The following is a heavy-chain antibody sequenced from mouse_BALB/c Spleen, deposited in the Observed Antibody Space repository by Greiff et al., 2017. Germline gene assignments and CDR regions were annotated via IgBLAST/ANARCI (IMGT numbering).Heavy chain of an antibody. CDR2: IDPANGNT. V-gene: IGHV14-3*02. D-gene: IGHD3-2*01. Sequence: VHVKQSGAELVKPGASVKLSCTASGFNIKDSYMHWVKQRPEQGLEWIGRIDPANGNTKYDPKFQGKATITADTSSNTAYLQLSGLTSEDTAVYYCARGQLGPWGQGTLVTVSA. CDR3: ARGQLGP. J-gene: IGHJ3*02. CDR1: GFNIKDSY.